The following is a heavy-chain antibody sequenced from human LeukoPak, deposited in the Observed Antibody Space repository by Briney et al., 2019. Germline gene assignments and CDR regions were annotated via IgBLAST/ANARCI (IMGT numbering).Heavy chain of an antibody. J-gene: IGHJ5*02. CDR3: ARGGTYYSSTSCRNNWFDP. Sequence: SVKVSCKASGGTFSSYAISWVRQAPGQGLEWMGGIIPIFGTANYAQKFQGRVTITTDESTNTAYMELSSLRSEDTAVYYCARGGTYYSSTSCRNNWFDPWGQGTLVTVSS. V-gene: IGHV1-69*05. CDR2: IIPIFGTA. CDR1: GGTFSSYA. D-gene: IGHD2-2*01.